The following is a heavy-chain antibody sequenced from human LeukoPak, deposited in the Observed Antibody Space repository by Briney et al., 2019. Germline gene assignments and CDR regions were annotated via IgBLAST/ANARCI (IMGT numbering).Heavy chain of an antibody. CDR3: ARGIVGANSYYYYYYGMDV. Sequence: ASVKVSCKASGYTFTNYDINWVRQATGQGLEWMGWMNPNSSNTGFAQKFQGRVTMTRNTSISTAYMELSSLGSEDTAVYYCARGIVGANSYYYYYYGMDVWGQGTTVTVSS. CDR1: GYTFTNYD. D-gene: IGHD1-26*01. V-gene: IGHV1-8*01. J-gene: IGHJ6*02. CDR2: MNPNSSNT.